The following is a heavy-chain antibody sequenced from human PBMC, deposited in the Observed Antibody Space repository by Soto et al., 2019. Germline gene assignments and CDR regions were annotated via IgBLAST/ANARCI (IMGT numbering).Heavy chain of an antibody. CDR1: GYTFTNYA. J-gene: IGHJ2*01. V-gene: IGHV1-3*01. CDR3: ARGGSLDWYFDL. CDR2: INAGNGNT. D-gene: IGHD1-26*01. Sequence: QVQLVQSGAEVKKPGASVKVSCKASGYTFTNYAMHWVRQAPGQRLEWMGWINAGNGNTKYSQKFQGRVTITRDTSASTAYMELSSLRSEATAVYYCARGGSLDWYFDLWGRGTLVTVSS.